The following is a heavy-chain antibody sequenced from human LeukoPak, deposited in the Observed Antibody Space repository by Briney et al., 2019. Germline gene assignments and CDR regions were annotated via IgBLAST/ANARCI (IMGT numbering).Heavy chain of an antibody. D-gene: IGHD3-22*01. Sequence: ASVKVSCKVSGYTLTELSMHWVRQAPGKGLEWMGGFDPEDGETIYAQKFQGRVTMTEDTSTDTVYMELSSLRSEDTAVYYCARLSATRYYYDSSGYYYPNYRWFDPWGQGTLVTVSS. J-gene: IGHJ5*02. CDR1: GYTLTELS. CDR3: ARLSATRYYYDSSGYYYPNYRWFDP. CDR2: FDPEDGET. V-gene: IGHV1-24*01.